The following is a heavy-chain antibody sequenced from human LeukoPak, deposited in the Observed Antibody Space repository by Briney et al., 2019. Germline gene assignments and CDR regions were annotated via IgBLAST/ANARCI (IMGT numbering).Heavy chain of an antibody. CDR2: ISSDGSNA. CDR3: AREVGNSYFDD. V-gene: IGHV3-30*04. D-gene: IGHD4-23*01. Sequence: PGGSLRLSCAASGFTFSSYAMHWVRQAPGKGLEWVAVISSDGSNAFYADSVKGRFTISRDNSKNTLYLQMSSLRAEDTAVYYGAREVGNSYFDDWGQGTLVTVSS. CDR1: GFTFSSYA. J-gene: IGHJ4*02.